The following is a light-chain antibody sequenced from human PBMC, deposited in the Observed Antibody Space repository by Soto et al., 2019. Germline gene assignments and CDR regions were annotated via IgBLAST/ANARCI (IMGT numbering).Light chain of an antibody. CDR2: GAS. J-gene: IGKJ1*01. CDR3: HQHNNWWT. V-gene: IGKV3-15*01. Sequence: EIVMTQCPATLSVCRRERVTLSCRASQSVSNNLAWYQQKPGQAPRLLIYGASTRATGIPVRFSGSGSGTEFTLTICSLQSEDFAVYYCHQHNNWWTFGQGTKVDIK. CDR1: QSVSNN.